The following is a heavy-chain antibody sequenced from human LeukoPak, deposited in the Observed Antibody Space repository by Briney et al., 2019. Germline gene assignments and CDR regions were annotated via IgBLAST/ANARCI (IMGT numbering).Heavy chain of an antibody. CDR3: ARDSGYVEYFDY. Sequence: SGTLSLTCAVSGGSISSYYWSWIRQPPGKGLEWIGYIYYSGSTNYNPSLKSRVTISVDTSKNQFSLKLSSVTAADTAVYYCARDSGYVEYFDYWGQGTLVTVSS. V-gene: IGHV4-59*01. CDR2: IYYSGST. CDR1: GGSISSYY. J-gene: IGHJ4*02. D-gene: IGHD6-25*01.